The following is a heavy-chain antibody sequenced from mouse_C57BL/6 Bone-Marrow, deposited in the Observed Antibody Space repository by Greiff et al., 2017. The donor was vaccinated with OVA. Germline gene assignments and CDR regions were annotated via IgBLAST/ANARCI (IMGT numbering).Heavy chain of an antibody. V-gene: IGHV5-6*01. D-gene: IGHD1-1*01. CDR2: ISSGGSYT. Sequence: EVQLQESGGDLVKPGGSLKLSRAASGFTFSSYGMSWVRQTPDKRLEWVATISSGGSYTYYPDSVKGRFTISRDNAKNTLYLQMSSLKSEDTAMYYCARHYYGSSYDWGQGTTLTVSS. CDR1: GFTFSSYG. CDR3: ARHYYGSSYD. J-gene: IGHJ2*01.